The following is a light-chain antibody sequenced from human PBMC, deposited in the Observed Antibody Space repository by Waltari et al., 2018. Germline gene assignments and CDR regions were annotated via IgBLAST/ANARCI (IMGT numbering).Light chain of an antibody. V-gene: IGKV1-5*03. CDR2: VAS. CDR3: QQYHTSYT. J-gene: IGKJ2*01. CDR1: QNINKW. Sequence: DIQLTQSPSTLSASVGDRVTITCRASQNINKWLAWYQQKPGKAPKLLIYVASTLQSGVPSRFCGGGSGTEFTLTISSLQPDDFATYYCQQYHTSYTFGQGTKLEIK.